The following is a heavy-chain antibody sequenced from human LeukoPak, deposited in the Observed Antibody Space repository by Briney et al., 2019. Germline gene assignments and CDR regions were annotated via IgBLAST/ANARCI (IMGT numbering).Heavy chain of an antibody. V-gene: IGHV4-34*01. J-gene: IGHJ4*02. D-gene: IGHD2-15*01. CDR3: ARRRKLGYCSGGSCSRVPFDY. CDR1: GGSFSGYY. CDR2: INHSGST. Sequence: PSETLSLTCAVYGGSFSGYYWSWIRQPPGKGLEWIGEINHSGSTKYNPSLKSRVSISVDTSKNQFSLKLSSVTAADTAVYYCARRRKLGYCSGGSCSRVPFDYWGQGTLVTVSS.